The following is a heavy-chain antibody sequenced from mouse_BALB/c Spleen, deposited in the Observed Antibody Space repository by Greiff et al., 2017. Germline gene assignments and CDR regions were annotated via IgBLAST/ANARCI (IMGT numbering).Heavy chain of an antibody. D-gene: IGHD1-1*01. J-gene: IGHJ4*01. CDR2: ISSGGGST. CDR3: ARDDYGYAMGY. Sequence: EVQGVESGGGLVKPGGSLKLSCAASGFAFSSYDMSWVRQTPEKRLEWVAYISSGGGSTYYPDTVKGRFTISRDNAKNTLYLQMSSLKSEDTAMYYCARDDYGYAMGYWGQGTSVTVSS. CDR1: GFAFSSYD. V-gene: IGHV5-12-1*01.